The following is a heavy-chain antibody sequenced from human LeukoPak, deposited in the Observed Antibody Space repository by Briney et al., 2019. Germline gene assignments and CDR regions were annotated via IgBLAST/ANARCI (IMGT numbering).Heavy chain of an antibody. CDR2: ISGSGGST. J-gene: IGHJ4*02. CDR3: AKDYCSGGSCYFDY. V-gene: IGHV3-23*01. D-gene: IGHD2-15*01. Sequence: PGRSLRLSCAASGFTFSSYAMSWVRQAPGKGLEWVSAISGSGGSTYYADSVKGRFTISRDNSKNTLYLQMNSLRAEDTAVYYCAKDYCSGGSCYFDYWGQGTLVTVSS. CDR1: GFTFSSYA.